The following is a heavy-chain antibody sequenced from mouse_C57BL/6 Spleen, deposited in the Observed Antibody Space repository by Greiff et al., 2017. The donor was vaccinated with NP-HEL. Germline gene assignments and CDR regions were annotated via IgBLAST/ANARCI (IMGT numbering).Heavy chain of an antibody. V-gene: IGHV1-75*01. CDR3: ARSPGSSYVGDFYAMDY. CDR2: IFPGSGST. J-gene: IGHJ4*01. D-gene: IGHD1-1*01. Sequence: QVHVKQSGPELVKPGASVKISCKASGYTFTDYYINWVKQRPGQGLEWIGWIFPGSGSTYYNEKFKGKATLTVDKSSSTAYMLLSSLTSEDSAVYFCARSPGSSYVGDFYAMDYWGQGTSVTVSS. CDR1: GYTFTDYY.